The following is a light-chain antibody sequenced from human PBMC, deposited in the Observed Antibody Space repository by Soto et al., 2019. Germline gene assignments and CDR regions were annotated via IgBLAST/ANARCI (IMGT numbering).Light chain of an antibody. V-gene: IGLV2-14*01. CDR3: SSSTSSNTLV. Sequence: QSVLTQPASVSASPGQSITISCTGRKNDIGSSDYVSWYQQHPGKAPKRIIYGVSNRPSGTSDRFSGSKSGNTASLTISGLQADDEADYYCSSSTSSNTLVFGGGTKVTVL. J-gene: IGLJ3*02. CDR2: GVS. CDR1: KNDIGSSDY.